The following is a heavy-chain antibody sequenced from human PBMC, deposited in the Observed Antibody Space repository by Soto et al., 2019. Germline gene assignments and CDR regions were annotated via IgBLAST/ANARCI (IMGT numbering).Heavy chain of an antibody. CDR2: IYHSGST. Sequence: SETLSLTCAVSGGSISSGGYSWSWIRQPPGKGLEWIGYIYHSGSTYYNPSLKSRVTISVDRSKNQFSLKLSSVTAADTAVYYCARETRYNWMGEYDYWGQRTLVTVSS. J-gene: IGHJ4*02. V-gene: IGHV4-30-2*01. CDR1: GGSISSGGYS. D-gene: IGHD1-20*01. CDR3: ARETRYNWMGEYDY.